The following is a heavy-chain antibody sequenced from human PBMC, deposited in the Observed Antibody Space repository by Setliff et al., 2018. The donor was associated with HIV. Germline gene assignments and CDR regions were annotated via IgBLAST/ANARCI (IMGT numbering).Heavy chain of an antibody. Sequence: RASVKVSCKASGYTFTSYAMHWVRQAPGQRLEWMGWINAGNGNIRYSQKFQGRVTLTRDTSASTVYLDLSSLRSEDTAIYYCARGYYNSGNYFEYWGQGTLVTVSS. J-gene: IGHJ4*02. CDR1: GYTFTSYA. D-gene: IGHD3-10*01. CDR2: INAGNGNI. CDR3: ARGYYNSGNYFEY. V-gene: IGHV1-3*01.